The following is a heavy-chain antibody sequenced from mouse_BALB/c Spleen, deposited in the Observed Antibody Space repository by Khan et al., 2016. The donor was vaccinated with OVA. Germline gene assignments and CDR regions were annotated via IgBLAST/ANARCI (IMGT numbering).Heavy chain of an antibody. CDR1: GDSITSGY. Sequence: VQLQQSGPSLVKPSQTLSLTCSVTGDSITSGYWSWIQKFPGNKLEYMGYMIYSGNTYYNPSLKSRISITRHTSKNQYYLQLNSVTTEDTTTYYCARSTYRYAFAYWGQGTLVTVSA. CDR3: ARSTYRYAFAY. V-gene: IGHV3-8*02. D-gene: IGHD2-14*01. CDR2: MIYSGNT. J-gene: IGHJ3*01.